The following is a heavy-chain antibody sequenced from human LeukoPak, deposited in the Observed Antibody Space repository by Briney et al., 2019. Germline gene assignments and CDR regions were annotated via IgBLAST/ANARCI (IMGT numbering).Heavy chain of an antibody. D-gene: IGHD1-26*01. Sequence: GESLKISCKGSGYSFTSYWIGWVRQMPGKGLEWMGIIYPGDSDTRYSPSFQGQVTISADKSISTAYLQWSSLKASDTAMYYCARSGGSYRRGYHFDYWGQGTLVTVSS. CDR3: ARSGGSYRRGYHFDY. V-gene: IGHV5-51*01. CDR1: GYSFTSYW. J-gene: IGHJ4*02. CDR2: IYPGDSDT.